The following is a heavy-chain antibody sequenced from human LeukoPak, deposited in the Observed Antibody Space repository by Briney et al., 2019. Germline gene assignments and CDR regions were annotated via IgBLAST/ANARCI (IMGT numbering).Heavy chain of an antibody. V-gene: IGHV1-46*01. J-gene: IGHJ4*02. Sequence: ASVKVSCKASGYTSTSYYMHWVRQAPGQGLEWMGIINPSGGSTSYAQKFQGRVTMTRDTSTSTVYIELSSLGSEDTAVYYCARAAPGQWLVLWGQGTLVTVSS. CDR2: INPSGGST. CDR3: ARAAPGQWLVL. CDR1: GYTSTSYY. D-gene: IGHD6-19*01.